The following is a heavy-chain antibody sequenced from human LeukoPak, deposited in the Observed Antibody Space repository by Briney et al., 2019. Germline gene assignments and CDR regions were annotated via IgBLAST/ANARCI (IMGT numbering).Heavy chain of an antibody. J-gene: IGHJ3*02. D-gene: IGHD1-26*01. CDR2: IWYDGSDE. Sequence: PGGSLRLSCAASGFTFSSHGMHWVRQAPGKGLEWVSIIWYDGSDEYYADSVKGRFTISRDNSKNTLYLQMNSLRAEDTAVYYCARDRVGARTSDAFDIWGQGTMVTVSS. CDR1: GFTFSSHG. V-gene: IGHV3-33*01. CDR3: ARDRVGARTSDAFDI.